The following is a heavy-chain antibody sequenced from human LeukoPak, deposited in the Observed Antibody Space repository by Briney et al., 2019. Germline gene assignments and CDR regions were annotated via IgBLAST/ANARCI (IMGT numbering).Heavy chain of an antibody. CDR1: GYTFTGYY. J-gene: IGHJ4*02. CDR2: INPNSGGT. D-gene: IGHD6-19*01. V-gene: IGHV1-2*02. Sequence: ASVKVSCKASGYTFTGYYMHWVRQAPGQGLEWMGWINPNSGGTNYAQKFQGRVTMTRDTSISTAYMELSRLRSEDTAVYYSARDLTGGWYLNWGQGTLVTVSS. CDR3: ARDLTGGWYLN.